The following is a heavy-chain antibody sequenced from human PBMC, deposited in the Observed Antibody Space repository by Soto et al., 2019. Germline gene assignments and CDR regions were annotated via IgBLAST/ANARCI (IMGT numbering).Heavy chain of an antibody. V-gene: IGHV1-69*13. Sequence: SVKVSCKASGGTFSSYAISWVRQAPGQGLEWMGGIVPMLGTANYGQKLQGRVTITADEFTSTAYMELSSLRSEDTAVYYCARYRHCSGGSCHYYSGMDVWGQGTTVTVSS. CDR3: ARYRHCSGGSCHYYSGMDV. CDR2: IVPMLGTA. CDR1: GGTFSSYA. J-gene: IGHJ6*02. D-gene: IGHD2-15*01.